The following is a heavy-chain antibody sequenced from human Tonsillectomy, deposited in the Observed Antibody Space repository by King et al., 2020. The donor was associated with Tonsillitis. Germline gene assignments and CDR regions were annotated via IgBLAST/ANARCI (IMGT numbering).Heavy chain of an antibody. V-gene: IGHV4-30-4*07. CDR2: IYYSGST. J-gene: IGHJ3*02. D-gene: IGHD3-16*01. Sequence: VQLQESGPGLVKPSQTLSLTCAVSGGSISSGGYSWSWIRQPPGKGLEWIAYIYYSGSTYYNPSLKSRVTISVDTSKNQFSLKLSSVTAADTAVYYCAKRIPVWDAFDIWGKGTMAPVSS. CDR1: GGSISSGGYS. CDR3: AKRIPVWDAFDI.